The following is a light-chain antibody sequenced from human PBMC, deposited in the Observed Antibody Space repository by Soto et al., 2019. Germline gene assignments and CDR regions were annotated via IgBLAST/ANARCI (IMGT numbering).Light chain of an antibody. CDR1: SGSIANNY. CDR3: QSFDADFVI. J-gene: IGLJ2*01. CDR2: ENK. V-gene: IGLV6-57*04. Sequence: NFMLTQPHSVSESPGKTVTISCTRSSGSIANNYVQWYQQRPGSAPTTVIYENKLRPSGGPDRFSGSTDGSSNSASLTISGLQAEDEADYYCQSFDADFVIFGGGTKVTVL.